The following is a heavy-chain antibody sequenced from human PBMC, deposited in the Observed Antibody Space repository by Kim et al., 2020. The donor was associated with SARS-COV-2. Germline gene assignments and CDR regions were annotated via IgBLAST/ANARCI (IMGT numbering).Heavy chain of an antibody. CDR2: INSDGSST. CDR1: GFTFSSYW. D-gene: IGHD3-3*01. CDR3: ARDPPYITIFGVVTPNWFDP. V-gene: IGHV3-74*01. J-gene: IGHJ5*02. Sequence: GGSLRLSCAASGFTFSSYWMHWVRQAPGKGLVWVSRINSDGSSTSYADSVKGRFTISRDNAKNTLYLQMNSLRAEDTAVYYCARDPPYITIFGVVTPNWFDPWGQGTLVTVSS.